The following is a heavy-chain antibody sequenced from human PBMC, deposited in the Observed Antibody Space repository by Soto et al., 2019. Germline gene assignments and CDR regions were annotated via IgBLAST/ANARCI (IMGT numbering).Heavy chain of an antibody. V-gene: IGHV4-39*01. Sequence: SETLSLTCTVSGGSISSSSYYWGWIRQPPGKGLEWIGSIYYSGSTYYNPSLKSRVTISVDTSKNQFSLKLSSVTAADTAVYYCVVTWSSSTSWGGYSGMDVWGQGTTVTVSS. J-gene: IGHJ6*02. CDR3: VVTWSSSTSWGGYSGMDV. D-gene: IGHD6-6*01. CDR1: GGSISSSSYY. CDR2: IYYSGST.